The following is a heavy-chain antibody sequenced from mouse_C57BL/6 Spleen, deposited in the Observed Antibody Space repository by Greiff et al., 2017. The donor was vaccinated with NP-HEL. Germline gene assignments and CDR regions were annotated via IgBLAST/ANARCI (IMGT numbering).Heavy chain of an antibody. Sequence: VMLVESGPELVKPGASVKISCKASGYAFSSSWMNWVKQRPGKGLEWIGRIYPGDGDTNYNGKFKGKATLTADKSSSTAYMQLSSLTSEDSAVYFCARHSYYAMDYWGQGTSVTVSS. CDR3: ARHSYYAMDY. J-gene: IGHJ4*01. V-gene: IGHV1-82*01. CDR2: IYPGDGDT. CDR1: GYAFSSSW.